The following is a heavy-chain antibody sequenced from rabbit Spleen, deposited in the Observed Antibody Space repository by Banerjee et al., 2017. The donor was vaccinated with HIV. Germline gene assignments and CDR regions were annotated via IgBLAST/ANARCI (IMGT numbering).Heavy chain of an antibody. V-gene: IGHV1S40*01. CDR2: IYGDSSGST. CDR3: ARDAGSGPYIDGYFNL. Sequence: QSLEESGGDLVKPGASLTLTCTASGFSFSSSYYMCWVRQAPGKGPEWIACIYGDSSGSTAYASWAKGRFTISKTSSTTVTLQMTSLTVADTATYFCARDAGSGPYIDGYFNLWGQGTLVTVS. D-gene: IGHD8-1*01. CDR1: GFSFSSSYY. J-gene: IGHJ4*01.